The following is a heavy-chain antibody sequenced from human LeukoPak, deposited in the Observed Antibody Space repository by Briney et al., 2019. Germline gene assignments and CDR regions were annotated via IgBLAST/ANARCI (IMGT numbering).Heavy chain of an antibody. CDR3: ARDWAGGIAVAGRGYYFDY. J-gene: IGHJ4*02. Sequence: GASVKVSCKASGYTFTSYGISWVRQAPGQGLEWMGWISAYNGNTNYARKLQGRVTMTTDTSTSTAYMELRSLRSDDTAVYYCARDWAGGIAVAGRGYYFDYWGQGTLVTVSS. V-gene: IGHV1-18*01. CDR1: GYTFTSYG. D-gene: IGHD6-19*01. CDR2: ISAYNGNT.